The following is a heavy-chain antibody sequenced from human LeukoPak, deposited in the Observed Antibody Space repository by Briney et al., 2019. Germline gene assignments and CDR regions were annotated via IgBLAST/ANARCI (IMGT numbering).Heavy chain of an antibody. J-gene: IGHJ6*02. V-gene: IGHV3-48*02. D-gene: IGHD6-19*01. CDR1: GFTFSSYS. CDR3: ARDETSRGWYPPFDYYYGMDV. CDR2: ISSSTNTI. Sequence: GGSLRLSCAASGFTFSSYSMNWVRQAPGKGLEWVSYISSSTNTIYYADSVKGRFTISRDNAKNSLSLQMNSLRDEDTAVYYCARDETSRGWYPPFDYYYGMDVWGQGTTVTVSS.